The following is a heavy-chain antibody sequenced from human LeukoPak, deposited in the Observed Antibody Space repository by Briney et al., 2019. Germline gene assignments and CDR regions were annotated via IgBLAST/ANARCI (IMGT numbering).Heavy chain of an antibody. CDR2: IYSGGST. V-gene: IGHV3-53*01. CDR3: AREGQGGCGCGDYYYYYYGMDV. CDR1: GFTVSSNY. J-gene: IGHJ6*02. D-gene: IGHD2-21*02. Sequence: GGSLRLSCAASGFTVSSNYMSWVRQAPGKGLEWVSVIYSGGSTYYADSVKGRFTISRDNSKNTLYLQMNSLRAEDTAVYYRAREGQGGCGCGDYYYYYYGMDVWGQGTTVTVSS.